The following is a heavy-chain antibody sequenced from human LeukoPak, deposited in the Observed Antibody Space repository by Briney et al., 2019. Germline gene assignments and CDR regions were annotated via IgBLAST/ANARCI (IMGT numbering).Heavy chain of an antibody. Sequence: SETLSLTCAVYGGSFSGYYWSWIRQPPGRGLEWVGEINHSGSTNYNPSLKSRVTISVDTSKNQFSLKLSSVTAADTAVYYCASGYSSSWYYFDYWGQGTLVTVSS. CDR3: ASGYSSSWYYFDY. V-gene: IGHV4-34*01. J-gene: IGHJ4*02. CDR1: GGSFSGYY. CDR2: INHSGST. D-gene: IGHD6-13*01.